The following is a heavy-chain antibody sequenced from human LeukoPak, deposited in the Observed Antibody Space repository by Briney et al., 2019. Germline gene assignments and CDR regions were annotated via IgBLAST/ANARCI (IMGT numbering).Heavy chain of an antibody. V-gene: IGHV4-61*02. J-gene: IGHJ5*02. Sequence: PSETLSLTCTVFGGSISSGSYYWSWIRQPAGKGLEWIGRIYTSGSTNYNPSLKSRVTISVDTSENQFSLKLSSVTAADTAVFYCAREDSSGDWFDPWGQGTLVTVSS. CDR1: GGSISSGSYY. CDR2: IYTSGST. CDR3: AREDSSGDWFDP. D-gene: IGHD6-19*01.